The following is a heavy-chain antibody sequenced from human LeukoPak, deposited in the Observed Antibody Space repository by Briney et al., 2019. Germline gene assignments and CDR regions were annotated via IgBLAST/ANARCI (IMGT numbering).Heavy chain of an antibody. J-gene: IGHJ4*02. CDR3: ARAYYHDTSSYQGFDF. Sequence: ASVKVSCKASGCTFSSHGYTWVRQAPGQGLEWMGWISAYNGNTDYAQKSQGRVTMTTDTSTSTAYMELRSLRSDDTAVYFCARAYYHDTSSYQGFDFWGQGTLVTVSS. CDR2: ISAYNGNT. CDR1: GCTFSSHG. V-gene: IGHV1-18*01. D-gene: IGHD3-22*01.